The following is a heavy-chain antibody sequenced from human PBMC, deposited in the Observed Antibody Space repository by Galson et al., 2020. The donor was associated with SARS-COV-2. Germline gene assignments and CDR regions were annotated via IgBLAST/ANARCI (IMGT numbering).Heavy chain of an antibody. J-gene: IGHJ6*02. CDR3: ARLGIAARRDYYGMDV. CDR1: GYRFTSNW. Sequence: GESLKISCKGSGYRFTSNWIAWVRQMPGKGLEWMGIIYPDDSDIRYSPSFRGQVTISADKSISTAYLQWSSLKASDTAMYYCARLGIAARRDYYGMDVWGQGGTVTVSS. D-gene: IGHD6-6*01. V-gene: IGHV5-51*01. CDR2: IYPDDSDI.